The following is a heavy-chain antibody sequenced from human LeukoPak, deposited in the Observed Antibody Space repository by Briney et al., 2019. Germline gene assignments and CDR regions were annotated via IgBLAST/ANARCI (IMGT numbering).Heavy chain of an antibody. V-gene: IGHV4-39*01. J-gene: IGHJ4*02. Sequence: SGTLSLTCTVSGGSISSSSYYWGWIRQPPGRGLEWIGSIYYSGSTYYNPSLKSRVTISVDTSKNQFSLKLSSVTAADTAVYYCASQRAPEDYWGQGTLVTVSS. CDR2: IYYSGST. CDR3: ASQRAPEDY. CDR1: GGSISSSSYY.